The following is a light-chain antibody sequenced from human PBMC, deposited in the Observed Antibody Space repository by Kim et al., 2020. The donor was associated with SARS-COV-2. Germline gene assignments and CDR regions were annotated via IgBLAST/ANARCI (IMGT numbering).Light chain of an antibody. V-gene: IGKV1-5*01. CDR3: QQYDAYPT. Sequence: DTQMTQSPSILSASVGDRVTITCRASQTVSQLLAWYQQKPGRAPKLLIYKASTLEPGVPSRFSGSGFGIHFTLTIDSLMPDDFATYYCQQYDAYPTFGQGTKLEI. CDR1: QTVSQL. CDR2: KAS. J-gene: IGKJ2*01.